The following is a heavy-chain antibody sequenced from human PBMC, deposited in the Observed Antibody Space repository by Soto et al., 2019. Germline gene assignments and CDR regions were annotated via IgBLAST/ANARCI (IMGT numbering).Heavy chain of an antibody. CDR2: IYYSGST. J-gene: IGHJ6*02. D-gene: IGHD6-13*01. V-gene: IGHV4-39*01. Sequence: SETLSLTCTVSGGSISSSSYYWGWIRQPPGKGLEWIGSIYYSGSTYNNPSLKSRVTISGDTTKNQFSLKLSSVTAADTAVYYCATEKRIAAAGRFFENYYYYYGMDVWGQGTTVTVSS. CDR3: ATEKRIAAAGRFFENYYYYYGMDV. CDR1: GGSISSSSYY.